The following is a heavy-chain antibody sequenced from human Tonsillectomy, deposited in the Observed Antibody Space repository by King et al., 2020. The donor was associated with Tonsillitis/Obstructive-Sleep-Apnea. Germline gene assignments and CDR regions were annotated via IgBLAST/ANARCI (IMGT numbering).Heavy chain of an antibody. CDR2: ISDDGSNK. V-gene: IGHV3-30*18. CDR1: GFTFSNFG. Sequence: LQLVQSGGGVVQPGRSLRLACAASGFTFSNFGMHWVRQAPGKGVEWVTAISDDGSNKYYADSVKGRFTISRDNAKDTLYLQMNSLRPEDTAVYNCAKEAGYCSGGSCYLDYWGQGILLTVSS. CDR3: AKEAGYCSGGSCYLDY. J-gene: IGHJ4*02. D-gene: IGHD2-15*01.